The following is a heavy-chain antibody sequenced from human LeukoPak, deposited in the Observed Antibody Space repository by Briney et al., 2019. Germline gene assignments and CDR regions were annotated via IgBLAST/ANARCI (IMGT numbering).Heavy chain of an antibody. Sequence: SVKVSCKASGGTFSSYAISWVRQAPGQGLEWMGGIIPIFGTANYAQKFQGRVTITADESTSTAYMELSSLRSEDTAVYYCARVGGYCTNGVVLCRPNAENNWFDPWGQGTLVTVSS. CDR2: IIPIFGTA. J-gene: IGHJ5*02. V-gene: IGHV1-69*01. D-gene: IGHD2-8*01. CDR3: ARVGGYCTNGVVLCRPNAENNWFDP. CDR1: GGTFSSYA.